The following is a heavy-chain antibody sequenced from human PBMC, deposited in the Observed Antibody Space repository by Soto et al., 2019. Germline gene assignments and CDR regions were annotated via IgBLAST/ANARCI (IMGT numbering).Heavy chain of an antibody. D-gene: IGHD3-22*01. Sequence: SETLSLTRTVSGGSISSYYWSWIRQPPGKGLEWIGYIYYSGSTNCNPSLKSRVTISVDTSKNQFSLKLSSVTAADTAVYYCARLYYYDSSGYYYSSWFDPWGQGTLVTVSS. V-gene: IGHV4-59*01. CDR3: ARLYYYDSSGYYYSSWFDP. J-gene: IGHJ5*02. CDR2: IYYSGST. CDR1: GGSISSYY.